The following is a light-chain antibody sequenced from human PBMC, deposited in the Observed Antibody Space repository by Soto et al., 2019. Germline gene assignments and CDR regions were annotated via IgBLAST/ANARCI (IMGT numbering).Light chain of an antibody. V-gene: IGLV1-47*01. CDR1: SSNIGSNY. CDR2: NNN. Sequence: QAVVTQPPSASGTPGQRVTISCSGSSSNIGSNYVYWYDQLPGTAPKLLMFNNNQRPSGVPDRFSASKSGTSASLAISGLRPEDEADYYCATWDDSLSGGVFGGGTKVTVL. CDR3: ATWDDSLSGGV. J-gene: IGLJ3*02.